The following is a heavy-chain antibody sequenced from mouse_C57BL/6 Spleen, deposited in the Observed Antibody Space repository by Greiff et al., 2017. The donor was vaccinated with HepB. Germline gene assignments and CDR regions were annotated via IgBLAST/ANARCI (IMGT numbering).Heavy chain of an antibody. V-gene: IGHV1-18*01. CDR3: ARSPNFSPYAMDY. CDR1: GYTFTDYN. Sequence: EVQLQQSGPELVKPGASVKIPCKASGYTFTDYNMDWVKQSHGKSLEWIGDINPNNGGTIYNQKFKGKATLTVDKSSSTAYMDLRSLTSEDTAVYYCARSPNFSPYAMDYWGQGTSVTVSS. J-gene: IGHJ4*01. CDR2: INPNNGGT.